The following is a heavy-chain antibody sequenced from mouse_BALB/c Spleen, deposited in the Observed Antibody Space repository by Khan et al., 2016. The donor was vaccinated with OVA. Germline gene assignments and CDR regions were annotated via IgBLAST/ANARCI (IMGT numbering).Heavy chain of an antibody. Sequence: QVQLQQLGTEPVKPGASVQLFRKASGDTFTRHWMHWVERRPGKGLEWNGEIDPSDSHTNNKQEFNGKATLTVDKISNTAYMQHSRPTTEDSAVYYCARSYLYGSSTWFGYWGLGTLVTVSA. CDR3: ARSYLYGSSTWFGY. J-gene: IGHJ3*01. CDR2: IDPSDSHT. D-gene: IGHD1-1*01. CDR1: GDTFTRHW. V-gene: IGHV1-69*02.